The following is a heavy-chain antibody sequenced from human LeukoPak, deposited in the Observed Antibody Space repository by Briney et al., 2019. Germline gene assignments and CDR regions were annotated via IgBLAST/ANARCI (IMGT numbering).Heavy chain of an antibody. Sequence: TVKVSCKASGFTFTSSAMQWVRQARGQRLEWIGWIVVGSGNTNYAQKFQERVTITRDMSTSTAYMELSSLRSEDTAVYYCAADRGQQLPDYYYGMDVWGQGTTVTVSS. CDR1: GFTFTSSA. CDR2: IVVGSGNT. V-gene: IGHV1-58*02. J-gene: IGHJ6*02. D-gene: IGHD6-13*01. CDR3: AADRGQQLPDYYYGMDV.